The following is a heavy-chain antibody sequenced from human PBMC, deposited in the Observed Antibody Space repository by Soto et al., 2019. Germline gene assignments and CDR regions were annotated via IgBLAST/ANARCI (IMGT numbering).Heavy chain of an antibody. CDR3: PCDCPVPLATPHNRFDP. V-gene: IGHV1-18*01. D-gene: IGHD2-2*02. CDR1: GYTFTSCG. CDR2: ISAYNVKT. Sequence: ASVKVSCRASGYTFTSCGISWLRQAPVQGLEWMGWISAYNVKTNYAQKFQGRVTMTTDTSTSTAYMELRNLRSDDTAVYFSPCDCPVPLATPHNRFDPWGQETLVTASS. J-gene: IGHJ5*02.